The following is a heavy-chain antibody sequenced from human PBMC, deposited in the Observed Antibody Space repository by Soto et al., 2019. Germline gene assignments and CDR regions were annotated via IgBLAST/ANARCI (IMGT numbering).Heavy chain of an antibody. Sequence: GGSLRLSCAASGFTFSSYGMHWVRQAPGKGLEWVAVIWYDGSNKYYADSVKGRFTISRDNSKNTLYLQMNSLRAEDTAVYYCARGYCSGGSCYVYAFDIWGQGTMVTVSS. CDR1: GFTFSSYG. D-gene: IGHD2-15*01. CDR2: IWYDGSNK. V-gene: IGHV3-33*01. J-gene: IGHJ3*02. CDR3: ARGYCSGGSCYVYAFDI.